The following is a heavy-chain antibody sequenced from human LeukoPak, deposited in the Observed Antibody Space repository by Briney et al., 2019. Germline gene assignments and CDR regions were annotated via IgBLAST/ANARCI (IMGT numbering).Heavy chain of an antibody. V-gene: IGHV4-59*01. D-gene: IGHD6-13*01. Sequence: SETLSLTCTVSGGSIRSYYWSWIRQPPGKGLEWIGYIVYSGGANYNPSLKSRVTISVDTSKNQFSLKLTSVTAADTAVYYCARVYYSNSYDYWYFDLWGRGTLVTVSP. CDR1: GGSIRSYY. CDR2: IVYSGGA. CDR3: ARVYYSNSYDYWYFDL. J-gene: IGHJ2*01.